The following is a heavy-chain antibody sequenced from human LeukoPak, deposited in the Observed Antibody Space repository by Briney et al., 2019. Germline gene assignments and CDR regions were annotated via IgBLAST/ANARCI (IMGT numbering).Heavy chain of an antibody. CDR3: ARLRDYDSSGYYPYYFDY. V-gene: IGHV4-39*01. D-gene: IGHD3-22*01. CDR1: GGSISSSSYY. Sequence: PSETLSLTCSVSGGSISSSSYYWGWIRQPPGKGLEWIGSIYYSGSTYYNPSLKSRVTISVDTSKNQFSLKLSSATAADTAVYYCARLRDYDSSGYYPYYFDYWGQGTLVTVSS. CDR2: IYYSGST. J-gene: IGHJ4*02.